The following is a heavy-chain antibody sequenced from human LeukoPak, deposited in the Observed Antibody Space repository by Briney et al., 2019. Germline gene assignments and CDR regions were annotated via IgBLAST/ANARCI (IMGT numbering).Heavy chain of an antibody. Sequence: PSETLSLTCTVTNGSISSYYWSWIRQPPGKGLEWIGFVSYSGSTNYNPSLNGRVTISLDTSKNQFSLRLNSVTAADTAVYYCARGGASSRYFDYWGQGTLVTVSS. D-gene: IGHD1-26*01. CDR3: ARGGASSRYFDY. V-gene: IGHV4-59*12. J-gene: IGHJ4*02. CDR2: VSYSGST. CDR1: NGSISSYY.